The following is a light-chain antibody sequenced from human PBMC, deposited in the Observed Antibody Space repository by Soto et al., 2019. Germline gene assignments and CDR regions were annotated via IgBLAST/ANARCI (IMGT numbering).Light chain of an antibody. V-gene: IGKV1-27*01. CDR1: RGINTY. CDR3: QKYNSAPLT. CDR2: SAS. J-gene: IGKJ4*01. Sequence: DIQMTQSPSSLAASIGDRVTITCRTSRGINTYVNWYQQKPGKAPKLLIFSASNLQGGVPSRFSGSGSGTDFTLTISSLKHEDVAAYYCQKYNSAPLTFGGGTKV.